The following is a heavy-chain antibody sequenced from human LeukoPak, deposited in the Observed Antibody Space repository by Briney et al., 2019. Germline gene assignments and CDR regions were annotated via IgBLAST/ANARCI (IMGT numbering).Heavy chain of an antibody. CDR3: AKDLHWGLDS. Sequence: PGGFLRLSCAASGFIFSTYGMSWVRQAPGKGLEWVSALSGNGAKTYYRDSVKGRFTISRDNSKNTLYLQMNSLRAGDTAVYYCAKDLHWGLDSWGQGTLVTVSS. J-gene: IGHJ5*01. CDR2: LSGNGAKT. D-gene: IGHD7-27*01. CDR1: GFIFSTYG. V-gene: IGHV3-23*01.